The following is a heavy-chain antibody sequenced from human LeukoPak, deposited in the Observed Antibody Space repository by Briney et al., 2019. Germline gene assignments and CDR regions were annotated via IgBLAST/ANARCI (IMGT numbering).Heavy chain of an antibody. Sequence: PSETLSLTCTVSGGSISSGGYYWSWIRQHPGKGLEWIGYIYYSGSTYYNPSLKSRVTISVDTSKNQFSLKLSSVTAADTAVYYCARTGRGLWFGELFPFDYWGQGTLVTVSS. CDR3: ARTGRGLWFGELFPFDY. J-gene: IGHJ4*02. CDR2: IYYSGST. V-gene: IGHV4-31*03. D-gene: IGHD3-10*01. CDR1: GGSISSGGYY.